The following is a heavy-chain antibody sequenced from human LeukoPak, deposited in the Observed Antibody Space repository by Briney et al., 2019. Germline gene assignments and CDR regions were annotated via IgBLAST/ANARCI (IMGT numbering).Heavy chain of an antibody. CDR2: MNPNNGNA. J-gene: IGHJ6*03. CDR3: ARVPRPPQGATPYSYYMDV. Sequence: GASVKVSCKASGYTFTNYDINWVRQATGQGLEWMGWMNPNNGNAGYAQNFQGRVTITRDTSISTAYMELSSLRSEDTAMYYCARVPRPPQGATPYSYYMDVWGKGTTVTDSS. CDR1: GYTFTNYD. V-gene: IGHV1-8*03. D-gene: IGHD1-26*01.